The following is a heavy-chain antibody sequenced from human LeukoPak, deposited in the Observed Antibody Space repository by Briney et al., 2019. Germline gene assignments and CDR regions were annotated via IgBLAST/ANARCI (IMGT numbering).Heavy chain of an antibody. CDR3: AKLPGGNAIDY. D-gene: IGHD4-23*01. CDR1: GGSISSHY. J-gene: IGHJ4*02. V-gene: IGHV4-34*01. CDR2: INHSGST. Sequence: SETLSLTCTVSGGSISSHYWSWIRQPPGKGLEWIGEINHSGSTNYNPSLKSRVTISVDTSKNQFSLKLSSVTAADTAVYYCAKLPGGNAIDYWGQGTLVTVSS.